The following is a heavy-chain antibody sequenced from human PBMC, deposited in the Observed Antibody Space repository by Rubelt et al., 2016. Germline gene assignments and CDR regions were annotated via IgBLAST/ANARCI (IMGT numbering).Heavy chain of an antibody. CDR1: GSSISTYY. CDR3: ASSWYRFDY. V-gene: IGHV4-59*08. J-gene: IGHJ4*02. CDR2: IYYSGST. Sequence: QVQLQESGPGLVKPSETLSLTCTVSGSSISTYYWSWIRQPPGKGLEWIGCIYYSGSTNYNPSLKSRVTISVATSKNQISLKLTAVTAADTAVYYCASSWYRFDYWGQGTRVTVSS. D-gene: IGHD6-13*01.